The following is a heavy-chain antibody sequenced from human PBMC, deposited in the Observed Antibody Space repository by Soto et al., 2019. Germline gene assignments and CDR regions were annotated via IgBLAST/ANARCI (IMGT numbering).Heavy chain of an antibody. CDR3: ARRGYCSGGSCENWFAP. CDR2: IYHSGST. J-gene: IGHJ5*02. V-gene: IGHV4-30-2*01. Sequence: SETLSLTFAFSGGSMSSGGYAWSWIRQPPGKGLEWIGYIYHSGSTYYNPALKSRVTISVDRSKNQFSLKLSSVTAADTAVYYCARRGYCSGGSCENWFAPWGQGTLVTVS. CDR1: GGSMSSGGYA. D-gene: IGHD2-15*01.